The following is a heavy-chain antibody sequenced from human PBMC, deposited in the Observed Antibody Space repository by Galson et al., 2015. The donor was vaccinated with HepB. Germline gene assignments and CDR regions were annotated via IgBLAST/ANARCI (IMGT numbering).Heavy chain of an antibody. V-gene: IGHV3-30*02. D-gene: IGHD1-26*01. J-gene: IGHJ4*02. CDR1: GFTFSSYG. Sequence: SLRLSCAASGFTFSSYGMHWVLQAPGKGLEWVAFIRYDGSNKYYADSVKGRFTISRDNSKNTLYLQMNSLRAEDTAVYYCAKDRSWALYYWGQGTLVTVSS. CDR3: AKDRSWALYY. CDR2: IRYDGSNK.